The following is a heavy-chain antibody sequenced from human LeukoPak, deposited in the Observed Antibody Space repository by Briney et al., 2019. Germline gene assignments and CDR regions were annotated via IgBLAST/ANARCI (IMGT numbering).Heavy chain of an antibody. Sequence: ASVKVSCKTFGYTFTGYYMHWVRQAPGQGLEWMGWINPNSGGTNYAQKFQGRVTMTEDTSTDTAYMELSSLRSEDTAVYYCATTSPTMVRGARYYYYYMDVWGKGTTVTVSS. D-gene: IGHD3-10*01. CDR3: ATTSPTMVRGARYYYYYMDV. J-gene: IGHJ6*03. CDR1: GYTFTGYY. CDR2: INPNSGGT. V-gene: IGHV1-2*02.